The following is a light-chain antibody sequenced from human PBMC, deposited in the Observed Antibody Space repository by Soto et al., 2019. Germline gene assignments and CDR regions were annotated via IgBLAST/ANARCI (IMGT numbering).Light chain of an antibody. Sequence: DIQMTQSPSSLSASVGDRVTITCRASQSISSYLNWYQQKPGKAPKLLIYAASSLQSGVPSRFSGSGSGTDFTLTISSLQPEYFATYYCQQSYRTFGQGTKVEIK. CDR1: QSISSY. V-gene: IGKV1-39*01. CDR2: AAS. J-gene: IGKJ1*01. CDR3: QQSYRT.